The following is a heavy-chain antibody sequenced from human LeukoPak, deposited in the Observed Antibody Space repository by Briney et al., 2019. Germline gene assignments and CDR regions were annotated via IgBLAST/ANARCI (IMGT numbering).Heavy chain of an antibody. CDR3: AKDSGWILFDD. CDR1: GFTFSNYG. D-gene: IGHD2-2*03. V-gene: IGHV3-23*01. J-gene: IGHJ4*02. Sequence: GGTLRLSCTASGFTFSNYGMNWVRQAPGKGLEWVSGIIPSGGTTYYADSVKGRFTISRDNSQNTMYPQMNSLRAEDTALYFCAKDSGWILFDDWGQGTLVTVSS. CDR2: IIPSGGTT.